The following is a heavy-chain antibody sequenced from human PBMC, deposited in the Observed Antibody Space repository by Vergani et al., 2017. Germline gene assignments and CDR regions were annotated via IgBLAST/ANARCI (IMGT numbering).Heavy chain of an antibody. CDR1: GFTFSDHY. J-gene: IGHJ6*04. CDR3: ARETDTGSTVSYNYYAMDV. D-gene: IGHD3-9*01. V-gene: IGHV3-11*04. CDR2: MSSGDSI. Sequence: QVQLVESGGGLVKPGGSLRLSCAASGFTFSDHYMSWVRQAPGKGLEGISYMSSGDSIYYADSVKGRFTVSRDNTKNTLYLQMNSLRAEDTAVYYCARETDTGSTVSYNYYAMDVWGKGTTVSVSS.